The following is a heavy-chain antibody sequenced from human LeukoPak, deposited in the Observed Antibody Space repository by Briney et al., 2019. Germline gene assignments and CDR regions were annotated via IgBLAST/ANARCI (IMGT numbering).Heavy chain of an antibody. D-gene: IGHD3-16*02. CDR2: ISAYNGNT. V-gene: IGHV1-18*01. CDR1: GYTFTSYG. Sequence: ASVKVSCKASGYTFTSYGISWVRQAPGQGLEWMGWISAYNGNTNYAQKLQGRVTMTTDTSTSTAYMELRSLRSDDTAVYYCARLNYDYVWGSYRPHIDYWGQGTLVTVSS. CDR3: ARLNYDYVWGSYRPHIDY. J-gene: IGHJ4*02.